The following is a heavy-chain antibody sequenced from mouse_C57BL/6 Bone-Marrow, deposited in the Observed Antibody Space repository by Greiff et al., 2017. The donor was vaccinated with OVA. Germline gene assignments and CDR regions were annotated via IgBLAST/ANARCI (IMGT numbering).Heavy chain of an antibody. Sequence: EVQLQQSGTVLARPGASVKMSCKTSGYTFTSYWMHWVKQRPGQGLEWIGAIYPGNSDTSYNQKFKGKAKLTAVTSASTAYMELSSLTNEDSAVYYCTRIFSYDYDGDYWGQGTTLTVSS. V-gene: IGHV1-5*01. CDR1: GYTFTSYW. CDR3: TRIFSYDYDGDY. D-gene: IGHD2-4*01. CDR2: IYPGNSDT. J-gene: IGHJ2*01.